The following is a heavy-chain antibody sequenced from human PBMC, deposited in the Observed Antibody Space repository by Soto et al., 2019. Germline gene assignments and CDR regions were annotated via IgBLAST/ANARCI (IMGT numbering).Heavy chain of an antibody. CDR3: ARRTVAEHFDT. CDR1: GGSVTSGNYF. D-gene: IGHD4-17*01. Sequence: QVQLQESGPGLVKPSETLSLTCTVSGGSVTSGNYFWSWIRLPPGKGLEWIGYIYYSVSTNDNPSLKSRLIISVDTSKTQFPLRLSSLTAADTAVYYCARRTVAEHFDTWGQGTLVTVSS. CDR2: IYYSVST. J-gene: IGHJ4*02. V-gene: IGHV4-61*01.